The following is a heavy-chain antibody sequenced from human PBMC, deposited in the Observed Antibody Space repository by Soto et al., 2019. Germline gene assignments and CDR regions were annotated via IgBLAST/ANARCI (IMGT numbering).Heavy chain of an antibody. J-gene: IGHJ4*02. Sequence: QVQLVESGGGVVQPGRSLRLSCAASGFTFSSYAMHWVRQAPGKGLEWVAVISYDGSNKYYADSVKGRFTISRDNSKNTLYLQMNSLRAEDTAVYYCARGYGDSSFDYWGQGTPVTVSS. V-gene: IGHV3-30-3*01. D-gene: IGHD4-17*01. CDR1: GFTFSSYA. CDR2: ISYDGSNK. CDR3: ARGYGDSSFDY.